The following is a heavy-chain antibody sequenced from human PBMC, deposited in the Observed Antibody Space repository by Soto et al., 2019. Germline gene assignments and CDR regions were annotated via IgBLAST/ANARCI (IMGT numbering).Heavy chain of an antibody. Sequence: SETLSLTCTVSGGSISSGDYYWSWIRRSPGKGLEWIGDITYRARTNYNPSLQSRVTMSVDTSKNLFSLRLSSVTAADTAVYFCARDYRPTYYYDSGGYYPPTYFDSWGQGALVTVSS. D-gene: IGHD3-22*01. J-gene: IGHJ4*02. CDR3: ARDYRPTYYYDSGGYYPPTYFDS. V-gene: IGHV4-30-4*08. CDR2: ITYRART. CDR1: GGSISSGDYY.